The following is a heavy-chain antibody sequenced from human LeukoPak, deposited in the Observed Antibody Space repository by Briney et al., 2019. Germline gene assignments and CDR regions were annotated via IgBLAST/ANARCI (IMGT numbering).Heavy chain of an antibody. CDR3: ARHQGGDGYNYYYYYMDV. CDR2: IYYSGST. CDR1: GGSISSSSYY. V-gene: IGHV4-39*01. J-gene: IGHJ6*03. D-gene: IGHD5-24*01. Sequence: SETLSLTCTVSGGSISSSSYYWGWIRQPPGKGLEWIGSIYYSGSTYYKPSLRCRVTISVDTSKSQFSLNRSAVTAADTAVYYCARHQGGDGYNYYYYYMDVWGKGTTVTVSS.